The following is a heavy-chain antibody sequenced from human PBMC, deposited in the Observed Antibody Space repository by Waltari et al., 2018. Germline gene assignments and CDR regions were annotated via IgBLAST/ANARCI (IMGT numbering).Heavy chain of an antibody. CDR3: ARDGVGAGHDLDY. CDR1: GFTFSSHR. J-gene: IGHJ4*02. Sequence: EVQLVESGGGLVQPGGSLRLSCAASGFTFSSHRMHWVHQAPGKGLVWVSCIKSDESSTRYADSVKGRFTISRDNAKNTLYLQMNSLRAEDTAVYYCARDGVGAGHDLDYWGQGTLVTVSS. V-gene: IGHV3-74*01. CDR2: IKSDESST. D-gene: IGHD1-26*01.